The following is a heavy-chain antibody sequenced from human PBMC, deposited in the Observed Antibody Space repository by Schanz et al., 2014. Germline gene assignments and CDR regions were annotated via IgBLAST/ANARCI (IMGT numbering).Heavy chain of an antibody. CDR3: ARDGGRDGYNLAFDV. D-gene: IGHD5-12*01. CDR1: RFTFSSYA. CDR2: IIHDGSEK. V-gene: IGHV3-7*01. J-gene: IGHJ3*01. Sequence: EVQLVESGGGSVQPGGSLRLSCAASRFTFSSYAMTWFRQAPGKGLEWVANIIHDGSEKFYVDSVKGRFTISRDNAKNSLYLQMDALRAEDTAVYYCARDGGRDGYNLAFDVWGQGTLVTVSS.